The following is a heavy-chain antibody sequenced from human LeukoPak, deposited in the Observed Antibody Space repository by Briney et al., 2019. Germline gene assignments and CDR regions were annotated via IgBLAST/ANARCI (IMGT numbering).Heavy chain of an antibody. J-gene: IGHJ3*02. CDR2: IYYSGST. V-gene: IGHV4-59*12. Sequence: SETLSLTCTVSGGSISSYYWNWIRQPPGKGLEWIGYIYYSGSTNYNPSLKSRVTISVDTSKNQFSLKLSSVTAADTAVYYCARDHKQYYDFWSGYYTGGAFDIWGQGTMVTVSS. CDR1: GGSISSYY. CDR3: ARDHKQYYDFWSGYYTGGAFDI. D-gene: IGHD3-3*01.